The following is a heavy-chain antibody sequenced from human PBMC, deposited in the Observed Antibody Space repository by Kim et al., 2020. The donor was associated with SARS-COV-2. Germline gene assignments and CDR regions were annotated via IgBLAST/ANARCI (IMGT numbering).Heavy chain of an antibody. CDR1: GCTFSDYY. D-gene: IGHD4-4*01. V-gene: IGHV3-11*01. CDR3: AVNSCYYFG. Sequence: WGSLRLSCAASGCTFSDYYMSWIRQAPGKGLEWVAYISYSGSTNYNASPVRGGGIIARSNDNYSHYLLMTMISADNTAVYCVAVNSCYYFG. CDR2: ISYSGSTN. J-gene: IGHJ6*01.